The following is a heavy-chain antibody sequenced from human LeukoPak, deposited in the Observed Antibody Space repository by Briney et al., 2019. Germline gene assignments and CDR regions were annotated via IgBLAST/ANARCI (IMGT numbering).Heavy chain of an antibody. V-gene: IGHV3-21*01. Sequence: GGSLRLSCAASGFTFSSYSMNWVRQAPGKGLEWVSSISSSSSYIYYADSVKGRFTISRDNAKNSLYLQMNSLRAEDTAVYYCARDVLFGYCSSTSCPPYYYYYYYMDVWGKGTTVTVSS. CDR2: ISSSSSYI. CDR3: ARDVLFGYCSSTSCPPYYYYYYYMDV. CDR1: GFTFSSYS. J-gene: IGHJ6*03. D-gene: IGHD2-2*03.